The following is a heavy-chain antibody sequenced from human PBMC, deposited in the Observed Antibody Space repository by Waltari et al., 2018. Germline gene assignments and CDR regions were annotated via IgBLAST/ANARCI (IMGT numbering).Heavy chain of an antibody. CDR3: ARDPSSSWYGYNWFDP. CDR1: GYTFTGYY. D-gene: IGHD6-13*01. Sequence: QVQLVQSGAEVKKPGASVKVSCKASGYTFTGYYMHWVRQAPGQGLEWMGWINPNSGGTNYAQKFRGRVTMTRDTSISTAYMELSRLRSDDTAVYYCARDPSSSWYGYNWFDPWGQGTLVTVSS. J-gene: IGHJ5*02. V-gene: IGHV1-2*02. CDR2: INPNSGGT.